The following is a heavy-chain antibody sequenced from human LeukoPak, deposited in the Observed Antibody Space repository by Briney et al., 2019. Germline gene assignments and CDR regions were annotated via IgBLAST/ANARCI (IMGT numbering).Heavy chain of an antibody. CDR3: ANTKQWLAFDY. CDR2: IYDSGTT. Sequence: SETLSLTCTVSGGSISSYYWSWLRQPPGKGLEWIGNIYDSGTTNYNPSLKSRVAISLDTSKNEFSLKLSSVTAADTAVYYCANTKQWLAFDYWSQGTLVTVSS. D-gene: IGHD6-19*01. CDR1: GGSISSYY. V-gene: IGHV4-59*03. J-gene: IGHJ4*02.